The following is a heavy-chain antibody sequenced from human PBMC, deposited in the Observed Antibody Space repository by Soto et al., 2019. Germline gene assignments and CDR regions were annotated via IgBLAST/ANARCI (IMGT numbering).Heavy chain of an antibody. CDR1: GGTFSSYA. CDR2: IIPIFGTA. J-gene: IGHJ6*02. Sequence: SVKVSCKASGGTFSSYAISWVRQAPGQGLEWMGGIIPIFGTANYAQKFQGRVTITADKSTSTAYMELSSLRSEDTAVYYCARVGDGAVAGYYYYGMDVWGQGTTVTVSS. V-gene: IGHV1-69*06. CDR3: ARVGDGAVAGYYYYGMDV. D-gene: IGHD6-19*01.